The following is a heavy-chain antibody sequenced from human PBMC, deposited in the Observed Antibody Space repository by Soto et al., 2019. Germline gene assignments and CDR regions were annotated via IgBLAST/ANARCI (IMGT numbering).Heavy chain of an antibody. CDR3: ARTTVVSGTPDFDY. CDR1: GFTFSNFP. CDR2: ISYGGINN. V-gene: IGHV3-30-3*01. J-gene: IGHJ4*02. D-gene: IGHD4-4*01. Sequence: QVQLVESGGGVVQPGRSLRLSCAASGFTFSNFPMHWVRQAPGKGLEWVAVISYGGINNYYADSVKGRFTISRDDSKNTVYLQMNGLRPEDTAVYFCARTTVVSGTPDFDYGGQGTLVTVSS.